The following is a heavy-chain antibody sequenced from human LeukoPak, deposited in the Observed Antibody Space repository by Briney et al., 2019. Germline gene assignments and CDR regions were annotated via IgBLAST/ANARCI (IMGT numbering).Heavy chain of an antibody. D-gene: IGHD2-15*01. CDR3: ARDVSDCSGGSCYSYFDY. CDR1: GYTFTSYY. CDR2: INPSGGNT. Sequence: GASVKVSCKASGYTFTSYYMHWVRQAPGQGLEWTGIINPSGGNTSYAQKFQGRVTVTRDTSTSTVYMELSSLRSEDTAVYYCARDVSDCSGGSCYSYFDYWGQGSLVTVSS. V-gene: IGHV1-46*01. J-gene: IGHJ4*02.